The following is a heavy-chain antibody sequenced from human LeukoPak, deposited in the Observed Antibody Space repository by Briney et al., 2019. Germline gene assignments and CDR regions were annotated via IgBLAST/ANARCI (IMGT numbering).Heavy chain of an antibody. D-gene: IGHD3-9*01. Sequence: GGSLRLSCSASGFTFRSYGMHWFHQAPGKGLDWVAVISYDGSTTSYAESVKGRFTNSRDNSKTTLYLPMNSLRAEDTAVYYCAGILTGYQTTDSWGQGTLVTVSS. CDR2: ISYDGSTT. CDR3: AGILTGYQTTDS. J-gene: IGHJ4*02. V-gene: IGHV3-30*03. CDR1: GFTFRSYG.